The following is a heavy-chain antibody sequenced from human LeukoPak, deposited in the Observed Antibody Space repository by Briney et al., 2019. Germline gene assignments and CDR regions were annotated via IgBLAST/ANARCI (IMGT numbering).Heavy chain of an antibody. CDR2: ISGSGGST. V-gene: IGHV3-23*01. CDR3: AKAADIVVVPAAEGGYYFDY. Sequence: GSLRLSCAASGFTFSSYAMSWVRQAPGKGLEWVSAISGSGGSTYYADSVKGRFTISRDNSKNTLYLQMNTLRAEDTAVYYCAKAADIVVVPAAEGGYYFDYWGQGTLVTVSS. CDR1: GFTFSSYA. J-gene: IGHJ4*02. D-gene: IGHD2-2*01.